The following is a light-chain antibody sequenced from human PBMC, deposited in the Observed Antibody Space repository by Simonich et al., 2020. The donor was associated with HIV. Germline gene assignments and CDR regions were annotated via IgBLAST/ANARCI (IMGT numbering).Light chain of an antibody. V-gene: IGLV4-69*01. Sequence: QLVLTQSPSASASLGSSVKLTCTLSSGHSSCSIAWHQQQPEKGPRYLLRLNSDGSHSKGDGIPDRLSGSSAGAERYLTISSLQSEDEADYYGQTWGTGIVVFGGGTKLTVL. CDR1: SGHSSCS. CDR2: LNSDGSH. J-gene: IGLJ2*01. CDR3: QTWGTGIVV.